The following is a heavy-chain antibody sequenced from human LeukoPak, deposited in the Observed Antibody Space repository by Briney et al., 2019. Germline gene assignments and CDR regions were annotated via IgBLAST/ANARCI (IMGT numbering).Heavy chain of an antibody. D-gene: IGHD1-1*01. J-gene: IGHJ4*02. CDR1: GFTFKSAW. CDR2: IESKSDGATT. Sequence: GGSLRPSCAASGFTFKSAWMSWVRQAPGKGLEWVGRIESKSDGATTLYAAAVKGRFTISRDDSKNTLYLQMNSLKTEDSALYYCRYDTVFYWGQGTRVTVSS. CDR3: RYDTVFY. V-gene: IGHV3-15*04.